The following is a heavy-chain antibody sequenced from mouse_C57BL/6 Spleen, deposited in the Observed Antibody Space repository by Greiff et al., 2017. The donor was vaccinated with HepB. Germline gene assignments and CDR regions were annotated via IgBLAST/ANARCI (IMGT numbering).Heavy chain of an antibody. V-gene: IGHV1-80*01. CDR2: IYPGDGDT. CDR3: ATMGYSKALDY. CDR1: GYAFSSYW. D-gene: IGHD2-5*01. J-gene: IGHJ2*01. Sequence: VQLQQSGAELVKPGASVKISCKASGYAFSSYWMNWVKQRPGKGLEWIGLIYPGDGDTNYNGKFKGKATLTADKSSSTAYIQLSSLTSEDSAVYFCATMGYSKALDYWGQGTTLTVSS.